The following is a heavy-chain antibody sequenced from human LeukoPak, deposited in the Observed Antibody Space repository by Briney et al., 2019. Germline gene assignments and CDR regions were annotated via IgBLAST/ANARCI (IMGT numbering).Heavy chain of an antibody. CDR2: IYYSGST. V-gene: IGHV4-59*01. Sequence: PSETLSLTCTVSGGSISSYYWSWIRQPPGKGLEWIGYIYYSGSTNYNPSLKSRVTISVDTSKNQFSLKLSSVTAADTAVYYYARSGAWELPFDYWGQGTLVTVSS. J-gene: IGHJ4*02. CDR3: ARSGAWELPFDY. D-gene: IGHD1-26*01. CDR1: GGSISSYY.